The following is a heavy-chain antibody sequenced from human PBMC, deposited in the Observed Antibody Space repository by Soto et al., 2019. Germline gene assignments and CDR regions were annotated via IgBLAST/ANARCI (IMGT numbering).Heavy chain of an antibody. Sequence: PSETLSLTCAVSGGSISSGGYYWSWIRQPPGKGLEWIGYIYYSGSTNYNPSLKSRVTISVDTSKNQFSLKLSSVTAADTAVYYCARSSKRPYDLPDYWGQGTLVTVSS. CDR3: ARSSKRPYDLPDY. D-gene: IGHD1-1*01. CDR1: GGSISSGGYY. CDR2: IYYSGST. J-gene: IGHJ4*02. V-gene: IGHV4-61*08.